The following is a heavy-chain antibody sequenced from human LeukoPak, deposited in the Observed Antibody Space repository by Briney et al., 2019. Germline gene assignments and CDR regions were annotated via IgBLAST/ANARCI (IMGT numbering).Heavy chain of an antibody. CDR3: ARKPAARGWFDP. V-gene: IGHV4-28*05. J-gene: IGHJ5*02. D-gene: IGHD2-2*01. CDR2: IYYSGDI. Sequence: PSEPLSLTCTVSGYSMSSDNSWGWIRQPPGEGLEWIGYIYYSGDIYYNPSLKSRVTMSVDTSRNQFSLKLSSVTAVDTAVYFCARKPAARGWFDPWGQGTLVTVSS. CDR1: GYSMSSDNS.